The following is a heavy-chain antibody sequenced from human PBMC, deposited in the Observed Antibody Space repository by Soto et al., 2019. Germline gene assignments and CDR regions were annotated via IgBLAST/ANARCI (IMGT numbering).Heavy chain of an antibody. J-gene: IGHJ4*02. CDR1: GGSISSYY. Sequence: SETLSLTCSVSGGSISSYYWTWLRQSPGRGLEWIGYISYSGSTYYNPSLKSRVTISADTSKNQFSLRMNSMIAADTAVYYCARADPDASVGYWGQGTLVTVSS. CDR3: ARADPDASVGY. D-gene: IGHD2-15*01. CDR2: ISYSGST. V-gene: IGHV4-59*01.